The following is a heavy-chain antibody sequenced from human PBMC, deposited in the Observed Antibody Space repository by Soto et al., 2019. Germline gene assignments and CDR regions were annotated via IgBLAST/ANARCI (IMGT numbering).Heavy chain of an antibody. CDR3: ARLQIEVAGTN. Sequence: QVQLGQSGAEVKKPGASVKVSCKASGYSFSDYYMHWVRQAPGQGLEWMGWINANSGGTTYAQKFQGRVTMTRDTSISTAYMELSRLSSDDTAMYYCARLQIEVAGTNWGQGTLVTVSS. V-gene: IGHV1-2*02. CDR2: INANSGGT. D-gene: IGHD6-19*01. J-gene: IGHJ4*02. CDR1: GYSFSDYY.